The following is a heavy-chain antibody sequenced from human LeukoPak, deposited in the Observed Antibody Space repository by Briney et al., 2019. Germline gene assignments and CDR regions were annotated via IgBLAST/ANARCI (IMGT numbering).Heavy chain of an antibody. CDR2: ISAYNGNT. V-gene: IGHV1-18*01. Sequence: ASVKVSCKASGYTFTSYGISWVRQAPGQGLEWMGWISAYNGNTNYAQKLQGRVTMTTDTSTSTAYMELRGLRSDDTAVYYCARAMVRGVIIGGLNLWGQGTLVTVSS. CDR3: ARAMVRGVIIGGLNL. J-gene: IGHJ5*02. D-gene: IGHD3-10*01. CDR1: GYTFTSYG.